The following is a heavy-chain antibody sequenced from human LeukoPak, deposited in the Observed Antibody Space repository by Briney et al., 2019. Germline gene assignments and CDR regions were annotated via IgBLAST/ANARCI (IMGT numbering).Heavy chain of an antibody. V-gene: IGHV3-15*01. D-gene: IGHD4-17*01. J-gene: IGHJ3*02. Sequence: PGGSLRLSCAASGFTFSNAWMSWVRQAPGKGLEWVGRIKSKTDGGTTDYAAPVKGRFTISRDDSKNTLYLQMNSLKTEDTAVYYCTTDPHTSYGDPEGDAFDIWGQGTMVTVSS. CDR1: GFTFSNAW. CDR2: IKSKTDGGTT. CDR3: TTDPHTSYGDPEGDAFDI.